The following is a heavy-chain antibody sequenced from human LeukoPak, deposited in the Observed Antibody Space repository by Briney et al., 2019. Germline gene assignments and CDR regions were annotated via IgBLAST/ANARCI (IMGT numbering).Heavy chain of an antibody. CDR2: INHSGST. D-gene: IGHD3-16*01. V-gene: IGHV4-34*01. CDR3: ARERGSDY. J-gene: IGHJ4*02. Sequence: SETLSLTCAVYGGSFGGYYWSWIRQPPGKGLEWIGEINHSGSTNYNPSLKSRVTISVDTSKNQFSLKLSSVTAADTAVYYCARERGSDYWGQGTLVTVSS. CDR1: GGSFGGYY.